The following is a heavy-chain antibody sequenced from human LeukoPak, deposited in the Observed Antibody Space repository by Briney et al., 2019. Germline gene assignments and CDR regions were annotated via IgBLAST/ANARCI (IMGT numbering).Heavy chain of an antibody. J-gene: IGHJ4*02. V-gene: IGHV1-18*01. CDR2: ISAYNGNT. D-gene: IGHD3-10*01. CDR1: GYTFTSYG. Sequence: ASVKVSCKASGYTFTSYGISWVRQAPGQGLEWMGWISAYNGNTNYAQKLQGRVTMTRDTSISTAYMELSRLRSDDTAVYYCARGIRGVSLDYWGQGTLATVSS. CDR3: ARGIRGVSLDY.